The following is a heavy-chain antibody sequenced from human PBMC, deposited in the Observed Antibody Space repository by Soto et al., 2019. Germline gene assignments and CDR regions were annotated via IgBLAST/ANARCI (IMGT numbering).Heavy chain of an antibody. CDR2: ISYDGSNK. V-gene: IGHV3-30*03. CDR1: GFTFSSYG. D-gene: IGHD6-6*01. CDR3: ATVGGIAARLRSKGRVDYYGIDV. J-gene: IGHJ6*02. Sequence: QVQLVESGGGVVQPWRSLRLSCADSGFTFSSYGMHWVRQAPGKGLEWVAVISYDGSNKYYADSVKGRFTISRDNSKNTRYLQMHSRRAEETVADYGATVGGIAARLRSKGRVDYYGIDVWGQGSTVTVSS.